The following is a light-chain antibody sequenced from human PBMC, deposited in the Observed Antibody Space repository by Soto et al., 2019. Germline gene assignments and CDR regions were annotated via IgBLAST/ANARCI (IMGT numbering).Light chain of an antibody. CDR3: AAWDDGLNGYV. Sequence: VLTQPPSASGTAGQRVTISCSGSTSNIGSNTVNWYQQLPGTAPRTLIYSNNQRPSGVPDRFSGSKSGTSGSLAISGLLSEDEADYYCAAWDDGLNGYVFGTGTKVTVL. J-gene: IGLJ1*01. CDR2: SNN. V-gene: IGLV1-44*01. CDR1: TSNIGSNT.